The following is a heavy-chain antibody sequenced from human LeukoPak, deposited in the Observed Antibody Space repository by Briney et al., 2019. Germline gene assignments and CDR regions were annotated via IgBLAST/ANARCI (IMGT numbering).Heavy chain of an antibody. D-gene: IGHD2-15*01. J-gene: IGHJ3*02. CDR1: GYTFSGSA. Sequence: ASVKVPCKASGYTFSGSAIIWVRQAPGQGLEWMTYISAYNGKTKYAQKIQGRVTMTTDTTTSTAYLELRSLTSDDTAVYYCAREEWCSGGGCYLNAFHIWGQGTMVTVSS. V-gene: IGHV1-18*01. CDR3: AREEWCSGGGCYLNAFHI. CDR2: ISAYNGKT.